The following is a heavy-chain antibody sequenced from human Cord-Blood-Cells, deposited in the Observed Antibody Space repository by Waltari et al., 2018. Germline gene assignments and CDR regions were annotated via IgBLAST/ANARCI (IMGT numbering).Heavy chain of an antibody. CDR3: AKDGEGNWNYFDY. D-gene: IGHD1-1*01. CDR1: GFACSGYD. J-gene: IGHJ4*02. V-gene: IGHV3-30*18. CDR2: ISYDGSNK. Sequence: QVQLVEAGGGVVQPGRALRRSCAASGFACSGYDLHGVRQAPGKGLEWVAVISYDGSNKYYADSVKGRFTISRDNSKNTLYLQMNSLRAEDTAVYYCAKDGEGNWNYFDYWGQGTLVTVSS.